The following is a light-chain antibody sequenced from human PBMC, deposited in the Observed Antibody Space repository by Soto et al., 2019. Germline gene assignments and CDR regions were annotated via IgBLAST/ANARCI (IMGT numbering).Light chain of an antibody. CDR1: SSNIGPNT. Sequence: QSVLTQPPSASGTPGQRVTISCSGSSSNIGPNTVNWYQQSPGTAPKLLIDTDNERPSGVPDRFSGSKSGTSASLANSGLQSEDEAHYYCAAWDDSLNGPVFGGGTKVTVL. CDR3: AAWDDSLNGPV. J-gene: IGLJ3*02. CDR2: TDN. V-gene: IGLV1-44*01.